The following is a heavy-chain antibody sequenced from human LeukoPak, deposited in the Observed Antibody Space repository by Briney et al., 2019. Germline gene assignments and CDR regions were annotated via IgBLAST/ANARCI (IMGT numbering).Heavy chain of an antibody. CDR3: ARAAPTTGGYYYYGIDV. J-gene: IGHJ6*02. V-gene: IGHV1-8*01. CDR2: MNPNSGNT. D-gene: IGHD4-11*01. CDR1: GYTFTSYD. Sequence: ASVKVSCKASGYTFTSYDINWVRQATGQGLEWMGWMNPNSGNTGYAQKFQGRVTMTRNTSISTAYMELSSLRSEDTAVYYCARAAPTTGGYYYYGIDVWGQGTTVTVSS.